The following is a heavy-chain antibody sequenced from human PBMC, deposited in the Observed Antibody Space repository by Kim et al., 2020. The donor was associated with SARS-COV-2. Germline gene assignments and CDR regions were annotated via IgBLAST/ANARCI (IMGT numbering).Heavy chain of an antibody. V-gene: IGHV1-46*01. CDR3: ARELPYTSYFDH. J-gene: IGHJ4*02. D-gene: IGHD2-15*01. Sequence: YAHNFQSRVTMTRAASTTTVYMELSSLRSEDTAMYYCARELPYTSYFDHWGQGIVVTVSS.